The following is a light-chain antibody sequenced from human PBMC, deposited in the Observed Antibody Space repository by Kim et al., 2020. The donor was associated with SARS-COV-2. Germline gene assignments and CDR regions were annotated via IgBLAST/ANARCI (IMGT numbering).Light chain of an antibody. V-gene: IGKV3-20*01. CDR2: SAS. J-gene: IGKJ3*01. Sequence: EIVLTQSPGTLSLSPGEGATLSCRASQSVSSTYLAWYQQRPGQAPRLLIYSASSRATGIPDRFSGSVSGTDFTLTISRLEPEDFAVYYCQQYGISPHTFGPGTKVDIK. CDR3: QQYGISPHT. CDR1: QSVSSTY.